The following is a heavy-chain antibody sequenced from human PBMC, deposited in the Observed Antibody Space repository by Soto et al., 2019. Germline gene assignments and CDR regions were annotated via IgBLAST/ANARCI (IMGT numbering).Heavy chain of an antibody. CDR2: IYYSGST. D-gene: IGHD7-27*01. CDR3: ASTTPTNCNYFDX. CDR1: GGSISSVGYY. Sequence: SETLSLTCTVSGGSISSVGYYWSWIRQHPGKGLEWIGYIYYSGSTYYNPSLKSRVTISVDTSKNQFSLKLSSVTAADTAVYYCASTTPTNCNYFDXWGQGTLVTVSX. J-gene: IGHJ4*02. V-gene: IGHV4-31*03.